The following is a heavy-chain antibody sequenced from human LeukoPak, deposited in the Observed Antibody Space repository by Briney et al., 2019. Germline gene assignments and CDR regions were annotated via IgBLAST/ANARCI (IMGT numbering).Heavy chain of an antibody. CDR1: GYTFTSYG. J-gene: IGHJ4*02. CDR2: ISTYNGNT. V-gene: IGHV1-18*01. CDR3: VRVHTALNY. D-gene: IGHD5-18*01. Sequence: ASVKVSCKASGYTFTSYGISWVRQAPGQGLEWMGWISTYNGNTNYAQKLHGRVTMTPDTSTRTAYMELSKLRSGDRAGYYFVRVHTALNYWGQGPLVTVSS.